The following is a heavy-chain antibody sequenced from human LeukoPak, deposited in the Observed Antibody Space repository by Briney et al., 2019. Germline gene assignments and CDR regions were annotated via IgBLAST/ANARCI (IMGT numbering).Heavy chain of an antibody. J-gene: IGHJ4*02. Sequence: ASVKVSCKASGYTFTSYGISWVRQAPGQGLEGMGWISAYNGNTNYAQKLQGRVTMTTDTSTSTAYMELRSLRSNDTAVYDCARDPPTIYGSGSHIDYWGQGTLVTVSS. V-gene: IGHV1-18*01. CDR2: ISAYNGNT. CDR3: ARDPPTIYGSGSHIDY. D-gene: IGHD3-10*01. CDR1: GYTFTSYG.